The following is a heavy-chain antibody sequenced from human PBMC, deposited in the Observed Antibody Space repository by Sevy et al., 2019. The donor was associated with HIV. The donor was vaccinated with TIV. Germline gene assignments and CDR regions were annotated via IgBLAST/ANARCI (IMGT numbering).Heavy chain of an antibody. CDR1: GFTFSDYY. CDR3: ARVRYNYGQHYFDH. Sequence: GGSLRLSCTASGFTFSDYYMSWIRQAPGKGLEWVSDISTSSNYINYADSVTGRFTISRHNAKNSLYLQMNSLRAEDTAVYFCARVRYNYGQHYFDHWGQGTLVTVSS. D-gene: IGHD5-18*01. J-gene: IGHJ4*02. V-gene: IGHV3-11*06. CDR2: ISTSSNYI.